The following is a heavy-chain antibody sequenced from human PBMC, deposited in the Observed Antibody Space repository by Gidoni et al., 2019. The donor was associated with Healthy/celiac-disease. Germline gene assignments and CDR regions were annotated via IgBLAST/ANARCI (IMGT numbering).Heavy chain of an antibody. CDR3: ARGEGIAARFFENWFDP. V-gene: IGHV4-39*01. D-gene: IGHD6-6*01. CDR2: IYYSGST. J-gene: IGHJ5*02. CDR1: GGSISSSSYY. Sequence: QLQLQESGPGLVKPSETLSLTCTVSGGSISSSSYYWGWIRQPPGKGLEWIGSIYYSGSTYYNPSLKSRVTISVDTSKNQFSLKLSSVTAADTAVYYCARGEGIAARFFENWFDPWGQGTLVTVSS.